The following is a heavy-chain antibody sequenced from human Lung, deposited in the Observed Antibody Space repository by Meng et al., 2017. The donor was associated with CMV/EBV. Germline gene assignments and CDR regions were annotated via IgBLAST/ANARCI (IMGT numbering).Heavy chain of an antibody. CDR2: IYHSGST. Sequence: VQRTESGPGLVKPSGTLSLTGAVSGGSISSSNWWSWVRQPPGKGLEWIGEIYHSGSTNYNPSLKSRVTISVDKSKNQFSLKLSSVTAADTAVYYCASFPPPGKQWLVTDYWGQGTLVTVSS. V-gene: IGHV4-4*02. J-gene: IGHJ4*02. CDR3: ASFPPPGKQWLVTDY. D-gene: IGHD6-19*01. CDR1: GGSISSSNW.